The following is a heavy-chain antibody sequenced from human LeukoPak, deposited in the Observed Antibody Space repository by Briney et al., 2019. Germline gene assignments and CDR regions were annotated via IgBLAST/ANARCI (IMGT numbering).Heavy chain of an antibody. J-gene: IGHJ4*02. CDR2: IYSDETT. Sequence: PGGALRLSCAASGFTFGTDWMSWVRQAPGKGLEWVSIIYSDETTAYPDSVKGRFTISRDNSKNMLYLQMNSLRAEDTAVYYCARRITTSGLYYFDLWGQGTLVTVSS. D-gene: IGHD6-13*01. V-gene: IGHV3-66*04. CDR3: ARRITTSGLYYFDL. CDR1: GFTFGTDW.